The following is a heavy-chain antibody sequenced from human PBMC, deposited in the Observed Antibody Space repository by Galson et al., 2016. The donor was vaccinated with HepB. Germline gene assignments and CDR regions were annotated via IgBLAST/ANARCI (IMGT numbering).Heavy chain of an antibody. CDR2: VHYSGST. CDR3: ASAGGESGYDFYYGMDV. D-gene: IGHD3-16*01. V-gene: IGHV4-31*03. CDR1: GGSVGNNGFY. Sequence: TLSLTCTVSGGSVGNNGFYWSWVRQRPGEGLEWIGYVHYSGSTYHKASLRSRVTISLDSSKNQFSLTLSSVTAADTAVYYCASAGGESGYDFYYGMDVGGQGTSVTVSS. J-gene: IGHJ6*02.